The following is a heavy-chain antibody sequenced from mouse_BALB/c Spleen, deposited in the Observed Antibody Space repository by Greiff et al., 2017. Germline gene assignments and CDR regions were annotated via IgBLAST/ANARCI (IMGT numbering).Heavy chain of an antibody. J-gene: IGHJ3*01. CDR1: GYTFTSYW. CDR2: INPSNGGT. D-gene: IGHD2-4*01. Sequence: QVQLQQPGAELVKPGASVKLSCTASGYTFTSYWMHWVKQGPGQGLEWIGEINPSNGGTNSNEKFKSKATLTVDKSSSKAYMQLSSLTSEDSAVYYWTRSEITTFADWGQGTLVTVSA. V-gene: IGHV1S81*02. CDR3: TRSEITTFAD.